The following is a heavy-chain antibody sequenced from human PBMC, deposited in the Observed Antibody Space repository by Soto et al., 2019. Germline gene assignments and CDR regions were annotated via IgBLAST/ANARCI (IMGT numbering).Heavy chain of an antibody. J-gene: IGHJ6*02. Sequence: PSQTLSLTCAISGDSVSSNRAAWHWIRQSPSRGLEWLGKTYYRSKWYNDYAVSVKSRMTVSPDTTRNQISLQLNSVTPEDTAVYYCARVSSGYAYRKPEYYYGMDVWGQGTTVTVSS. CDR3: ARVSSGYAYRKPEYYYGMDV. V-gene: IGHV6-1*01. CDR2: TYYRSKWYN. CDR1: GDSVSSNRAA. D-gene: IGHD3-22*01.